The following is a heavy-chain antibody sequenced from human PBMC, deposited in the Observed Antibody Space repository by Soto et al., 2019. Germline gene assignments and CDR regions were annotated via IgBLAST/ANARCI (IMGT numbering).Heavy chain of an antibody. Sequence: SETLSLTCTVSGGSIISGGYYFICIRQHPWNGLEWIGYIYYSGSTYYNPSLKSRVTISVDTSKNQFSLKLSSVTAADTAVYYCARDPGVTTYYYYYGMDVWGQGTTVTVSS. CDR1: GGSIISGGYY. J-gene: IGHJ6*02. CDR2: IYYSGST. D-gene: IGHD4-17*01. V-gene: IGHV4-31*03. CDR3: ARDPGVTTYYYYYGMDV.